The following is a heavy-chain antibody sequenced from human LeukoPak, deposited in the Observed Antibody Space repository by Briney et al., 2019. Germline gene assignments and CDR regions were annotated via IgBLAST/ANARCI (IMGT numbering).Heavy chain of an antibody. CDR3: ARNNPAHNDAFDI. V-gene: IGHV1-2*06. CDR1: GYTFTGYY. D-gene: IGHD1/OR15-1a*01. CDR2: INPNSGGT. J-gene: IGHJ3*02. Sequence: ASVKVSCKASGYTFTGYYMNWVRQAPGQGLEWMGRINPNSGGTNYAQKFQGRVTMTRDTSISTAYMELSRLRSDDTAVYYCARNNPAHNDAFDIWGQGTMVTVSS.